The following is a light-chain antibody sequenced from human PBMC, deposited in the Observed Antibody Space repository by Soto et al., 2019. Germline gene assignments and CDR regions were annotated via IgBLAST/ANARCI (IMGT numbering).Light chain of an antibody. CDR3: QQRSNWRGT. Sequence: EIVLTQSPATLPLSPGERATLSCRASQSVSSYLAWYQQKPGQAPRLLIYDASNRATSIPARFSGSGSGTDFTLTISSLEPEDCAVYYCQQRSNWRGTFGQGTKVQI. V-gene: IGKV3-11*01. J-gene: IGKJ1*01. CDR2: DAS. CDR1: QSVSSY.